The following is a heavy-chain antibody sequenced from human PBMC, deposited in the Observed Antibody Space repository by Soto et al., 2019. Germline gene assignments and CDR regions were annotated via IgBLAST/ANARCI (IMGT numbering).Heavy chain of an antibody. Sequence: EVQLVESGGGLVQPGGSLRLSCAASGFTFSSYSMNWVRQAPGKGLEWVSSISGSSSYIYYADSVKGRFTISRDNAKNSLYLQMNSLRAEDTAVYYCATVTHYYYYMDVWGKGTTVTVSS. V-gene: IGHV3-21*01. CDR2: ISGSSSYI. CDR3: ATVTHYYYYMDV. J-gene: IGHJ6*03. CDR1: GFTFSSYS. D-gene: IGHD1-20*01.